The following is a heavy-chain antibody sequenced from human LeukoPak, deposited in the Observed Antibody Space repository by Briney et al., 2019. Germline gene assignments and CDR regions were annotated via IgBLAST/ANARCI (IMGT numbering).Heavy chain of an antibody. Sequence: GGSLRLSCTASGFTFGDYAMSWFRQAPGKGLEWVGFIRSKAYGGTTEYAASVKGRFTISRDDSKSIAYLQMNSLKTEDTAAYYCTRGQYDYVWGSYRVSTFDPWGQGTLVTVSS. D-gene: IGHD3-16*02. V-gene: IGHV3-49*03. CDR1: GFTFGDYA. CDR2: IRSKAYGGTT. J-gene: IGHJ5*02. CDR3: TRGQYDYVWGSYRVSTFDP.